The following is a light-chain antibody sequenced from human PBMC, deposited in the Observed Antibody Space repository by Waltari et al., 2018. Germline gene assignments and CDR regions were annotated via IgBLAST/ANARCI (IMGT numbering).Light chain of an antibody. CDR2: EGD. V-gene: IGLV2-23*01. J-gene: IGLJ3*02. CDR1: RSSLGDSNV. Sequence: QSALTQPAPVSGSPGQSITISCTGPRSSLGDSNVVFWYHQHPGKAPKLMIYEGDKRPSGVSNRFSGSKSGNMASLTISGLQAEDEADYYCCSYATSSPWVFGGGTKVTVL. CDR3: CSYATSSPWV.